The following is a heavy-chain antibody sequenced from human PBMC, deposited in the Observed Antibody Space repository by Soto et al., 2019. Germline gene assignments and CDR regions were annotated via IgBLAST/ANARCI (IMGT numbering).Heavy chain of an antibody. D-gene: IGHD3-10*01. CDR1: GFTFSNAW. Sequence: GGSLRLSCAASGFTFSNAWMNWVRQAPGKGQEWVGRIKSKTDGGTTDYAAPVKGRFTTSRDDSKNTLYLQMNSLKTEDTAVYYSTTGGRAAVGREYYSCNCCRGVGGEATRFTASS. J-gene: IGHJ6*04. CDR2: IKSKTDGGTT. V-gene: IGHV3-15*07. CDR3: TTGGRAAVGREYYSCNCCRGV.